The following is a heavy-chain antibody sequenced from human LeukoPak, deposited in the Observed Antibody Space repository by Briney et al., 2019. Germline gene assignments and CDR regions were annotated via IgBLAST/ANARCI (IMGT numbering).Heavy chain of an antibody. CDR3: ARENVYDFWSGYYYYYYMDV. CDR1: GFTFSSYW. J-gene: IGHJ6*03. Sequence: GGSLRLSCAASGFTFSSYWMSWVRQAPGKGLEWVANIKQDGSEKYYVDSVKGRFTISRDNAKNSLYLQMNSLRAEDTAVYYCARENVYDFWSGYYYYYYMDVWGKGTTVTVSS. V-gene: IGHV3-7*01. D-gene: IGHD3-3*01. CDR2: IKQDGSEK.